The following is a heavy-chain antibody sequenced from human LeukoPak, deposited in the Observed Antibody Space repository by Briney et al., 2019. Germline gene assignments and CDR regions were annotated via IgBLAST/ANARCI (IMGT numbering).Heavy chain of an antibody. CDR1: GFTFSSSW. CDR2: INEDGSAK. D-gene: IGHD3-10*01. Sequence: GGSLRLSCAASGFTFSSSWMSWVRQAPGKGLEWVANINEDGSAKYYVDSVKGRFTISRDNSKNTVYLQMNSLGGEDTAVYYCAREILGSGSYPDYWGQGTLVTVSS. J-gene: IGHJ4*02. CDR3: AREILGSGSYPDY. V-gene: IGHV3-7*01.